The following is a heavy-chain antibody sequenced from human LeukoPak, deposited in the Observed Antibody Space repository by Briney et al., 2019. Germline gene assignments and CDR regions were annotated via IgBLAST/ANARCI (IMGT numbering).Heavy chain of an antibody. D-gene: IGHD3-22*01. CDR2: ISYDGSNK. CDR1: GFTFSSYA. V-gene: IGHV3-30*01. Sequence: GGSLRLSCAASGFTFSSYAMHWVRQAPGKGLEWVAVISYDGSNKYYADSVKGRFTISRDNSKNTLHLQMNSLRAEDTAVYYCAREHSSGYRDAFDIWGQGTMVTVSS. CDR3: AREHSSGYRDAFDI. J-gene: IGHJ3*02.